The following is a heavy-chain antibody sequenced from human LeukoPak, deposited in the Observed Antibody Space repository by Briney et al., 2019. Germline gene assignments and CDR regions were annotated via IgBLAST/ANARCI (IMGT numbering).Heavy chain of an antibody. V-gene: IGHV3-30*02. J-gene: IGHJ3*02. D-gene: IGHD6-19*01. CDR3: ARDMQQWLVRDAFDI. CDR2: IRYDGSNK. CDR1: GFTFSSYG. Sequence: GGSLRLSCAASGFTFSSYGMHWVRQAPGKGLEWVAFIRYDGSNKYYADSVKGRFTISRDNSKNTLYLQMNSLRAEDTAVYYCARDMQQWLVRDAFDIWGQGTMVTVSS.